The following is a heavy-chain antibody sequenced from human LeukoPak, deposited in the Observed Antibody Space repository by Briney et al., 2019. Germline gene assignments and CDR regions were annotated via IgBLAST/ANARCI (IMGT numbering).Heavy chain of an antibody. CDR2: IIPILGTA. D-gene: IGHD2-21*02. CDR1: GGTFSSYA. V-gene: IGHV1-69*05. J-gene: IGHJ4*02. Sequence: SVKVSCKASGGTFSSYAISGVRQAAGQGLEGMGGIIPILGTANYARKFQGRVTITTDESTSTAYLELSSLRSEATAVYYCARALSKYCGGDCYSGGLWYWGQGTLVTVSS. CDR3: ARALSKYCGGDCYSGGLWY.